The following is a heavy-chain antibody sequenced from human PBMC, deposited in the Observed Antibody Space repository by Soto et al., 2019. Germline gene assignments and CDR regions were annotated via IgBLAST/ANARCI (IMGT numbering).Heavy chain of an antibody. V-gene: IGHV1-18*01. CDR3: ARENVLSYVDTAMVDYFDY. D-gene: IGHD5-18*01. Sequence: QVRLVQSGAEVKKPGASVKVSCKASGYTFNTYSISWVRQAPGQGLEWMGWISGYNGDTHYAQKFQGRVTMPTDTSTSTAYMELRSLRSDDTAMYYCARENVLSYVDTAMVDYFDYWGQGTLVTVSS. CDR2: ISGYNGDT. J-gene: IGHJ4*02. CDR1: GYTFNTYS.